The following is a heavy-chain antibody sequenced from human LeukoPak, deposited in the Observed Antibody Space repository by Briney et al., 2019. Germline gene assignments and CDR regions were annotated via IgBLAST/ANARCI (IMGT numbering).Heavy chain of an antibody. D-gene: IGHD2-15*01. CDR3: ARNHHNSGGRCDF. CDR1: GFTFGSYA. CDR2: ISGSGGNT. V-gene: IGHV3-23*01. Sequence: GGSLRLSCAASGFTFGSYAMSWVRQAPGRGLEWVSAISGSGGNTYYADSVKGRSTISRDNSKNTLYLQMNSLRADDTAVYYCARNHHNSGGRCDFWGQGTLVTVSS. J-gene: IGHJ4*02.